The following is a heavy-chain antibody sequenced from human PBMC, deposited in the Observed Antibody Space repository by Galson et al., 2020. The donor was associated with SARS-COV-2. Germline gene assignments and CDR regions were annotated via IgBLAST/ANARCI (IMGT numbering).Heavy chain of an antibody. CDR2: IKQDGSEK. CDR1: GFTFSSYW. Sequence: TGGSLRLSCAASGFTFSSYWMSWVRQAPGKGLEWVANIKQDGSEKYYVDSVKGQFTISRDNAKNSLYLQMNSLRAEDTAVYYCARDSRAVVTPGSYYYYYYGMDVWGQGTTVTVSS. V-gene: IGHV3-7*01. D-gene: IGHD2-15*01. J-gene: IGHJ6*02. CDR3: ARDSRAVVTPGSYYYYYYGMDV.